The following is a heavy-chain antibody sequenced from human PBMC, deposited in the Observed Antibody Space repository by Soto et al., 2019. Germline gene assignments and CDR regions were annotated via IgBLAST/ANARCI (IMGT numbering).Heavy chain of an antibody. CDR3: ARAWLGELSGDAFDI. Sequence: ASVKVSCKASGYTFTGYYMHWVRQAPGQGLEWMGWINPNSGGTNYAQKFQGWVTMTRDTSISTAYMELSRLRSDDTAVYYCARAWLGELSGDAFDIWGQGTMVTVSS. CDR1: GYTFTGYY. CDR2: INPNSGGT. V-gene: IGHV1-2*04. J-gene: IGHJ3*02. D-gene: IGHD3-10*01.